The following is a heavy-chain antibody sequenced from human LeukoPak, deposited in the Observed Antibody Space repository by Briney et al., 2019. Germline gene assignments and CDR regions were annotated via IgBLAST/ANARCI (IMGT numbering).Heavy chain of an antibody. CDR1: GFTFSSYG. Sequence: PGGSLRLSCAASGFTFSSYGMHWVRQAPGKGLEWVAFIRYDGSNKYYADSVKGRFTISRDNSKNTLYLQMNSLRAEDTAVYYCARDQLGAVLYFDYWGQGALVTVSS. CDR2: IRYDGSNK. V-gene: IGHV3-30*02. CDR3: ARDQLGAVLYFDY. J-gene: IGHJ4*02. D-gene: IGHD1-1*01.